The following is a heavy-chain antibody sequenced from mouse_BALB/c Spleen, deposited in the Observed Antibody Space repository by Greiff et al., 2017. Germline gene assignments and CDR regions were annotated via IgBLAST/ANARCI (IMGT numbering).Heavy chain of an antibody. CDR3: ARGGYYGSSFYWYFDV. CDR1: GYSITSGYS. J-gene: IGHJ1*01. D-gene: IGHD1-1*01. CDR2: IHYSGST. V-gene: IGHV3-1*02. Sequence: EVQLQESGPDLVKPSQSLSLTCTVTGYSITSGYSWHWIRQFPGNKLEWMGYIHYSGSTNYNQFFLQLNSVTTEDTATYYCARGGYYGSSFYWYFDVWGAGTTVTVSS.